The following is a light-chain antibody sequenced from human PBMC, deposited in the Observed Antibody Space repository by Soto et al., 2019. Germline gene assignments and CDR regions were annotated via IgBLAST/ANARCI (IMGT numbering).Light chain of an antibody. J-gene: IGKJ1*01. CDR2: GAS. V-gene: IGKV3-20*01. Sequence: EIVLTQSPGILSLSPGERATLSCRASQSVSNDFLAWYQQKPGQAPRLLIYGASTRATDVPDRFSGSGSGADFTLSISRLEPEDFAVHYCQQYGSSPPRTFGQGPQVEMK. CDR3: QQYGSSPPRT. CDR1: QSVSNDF.